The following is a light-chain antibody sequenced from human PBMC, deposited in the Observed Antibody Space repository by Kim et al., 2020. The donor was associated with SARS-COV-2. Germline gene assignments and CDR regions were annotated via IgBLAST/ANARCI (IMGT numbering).Light chain of an antibody. CDR2: RNN. J-gene: IGLJ3*02. CDR1: SNNVGNQG. Sequence: QAGLTQPPSVSKGLRQTATLTCTGNSNNVGNQGAAWLQQHQGHPPKLLSYRNNNRPSGISERLSASRSGNTASLTITGLQHEDEADYYCSAWDSSLSVWVFGGGTKLTVL. V-gene: IGLV10-54*01. CDR3: SAWDSSLSVWV.